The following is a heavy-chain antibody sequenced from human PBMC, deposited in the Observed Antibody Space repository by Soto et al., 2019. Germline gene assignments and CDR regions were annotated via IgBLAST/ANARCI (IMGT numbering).Heavy chain of an antibody. CDR2: ISGSGGKT. J-gene: IGHJ4*02. Sequence: PGGSLRLPCAASGFTFSSYAMSWVREATGKGVEWVSAISGSGGKTSYADSVKGRFTISRDSSNDILYLQMKSLRVEDTAVYYCAKDAAYYDSSGYHFDYWGQGTLVTVSS. CDR3: AKDAAYYDSSGYHFDY. V-gene: IGHV3-23*01. CDR1: GFTFSSYA. D-gene: IGHD3-22*01.